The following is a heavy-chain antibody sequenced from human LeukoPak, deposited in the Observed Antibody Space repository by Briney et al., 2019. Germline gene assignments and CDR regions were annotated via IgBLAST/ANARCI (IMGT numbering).Heavy chain of an antibody. Sequence: ASVKVSCKASGYTFTGYYIHWVRQAPGQGLEWMGWINPNSGSTNYAQKFQGRVTLSRDTPINTAYMDLRGLRSDDTAVYYCARRGPVGTPKGGNYVDYWGQGTLVTVSS. CDR1: GYTFTGYY. D-gene: IGHD2-21*02. V-gene: IGHV1-2*02. J-gene: IGHJ4*02. CDR2: INPNSGST. CDR3: ARRGPVGTPKGGNYVDY.